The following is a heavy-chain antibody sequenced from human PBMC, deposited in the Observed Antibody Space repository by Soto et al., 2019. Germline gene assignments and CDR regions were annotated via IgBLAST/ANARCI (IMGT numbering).Heavy chain of an antibody. V-gene: IGHV3-30-3*01. CDR3: ARVLKGGSSWFWDYFDC. CDR2: ISYDGNNK. CDR1: GFTFSSYA. Sequence: QVQLVESGGGVVQPGRSLRLSCAASGFTFSSYAMHWVRQAPGKGLEWVAAISYDGNNKYYADSVKGRFTISRDNSKNTLFLQMNSLRTEDAAVYYWARVLKGGSSWFWDYFDCWGQGTLVTVSS. J-gene: IGHJ4*02. D-gene: IGHD6-13*01.